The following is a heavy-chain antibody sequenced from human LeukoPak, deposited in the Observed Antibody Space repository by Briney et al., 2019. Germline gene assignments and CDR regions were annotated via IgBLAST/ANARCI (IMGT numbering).Heavy chain of an antibody. CDR3: ARECDSRGYPFDY. CDR1: GFTFSTYA. J-gene: IGHJ4*02. Sequence: GGSLRLSCAASGFTFSTYAMHWVRQAPGEGLEWVAVISYDGGNRYYPDSVKGRFTISRDTSKNTLYLQVNSLRADDTAVYYCARECDSRGYPFDYWGQGTLVTVSS. D-gene: IGHD3-22*01. CDR2: ISYDGGNR. V-gene: IGHV3-30-3*01.